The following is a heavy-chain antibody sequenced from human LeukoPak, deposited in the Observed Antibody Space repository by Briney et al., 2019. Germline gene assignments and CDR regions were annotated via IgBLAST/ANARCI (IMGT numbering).Heavy chain of an antibody. CDR3: AKSTYYYDSSGYVT. V-gene: IGHV3-23*01. J-gene: IGHJ4*02. CDR2: ISGSGGST. D-gene: IGHD3-22*01. Sequence: GGSLRLSCAASGFTFSSYAMSWVRQAPGKGLEWVSAISGSGGSTYYADSVKGRFTISRDNSKNTLYLQMNSLRAEDTAVYYCAKSTYYYDSSGYVTWGQGTLVTVSS. CDR1: GFTFSSYA.